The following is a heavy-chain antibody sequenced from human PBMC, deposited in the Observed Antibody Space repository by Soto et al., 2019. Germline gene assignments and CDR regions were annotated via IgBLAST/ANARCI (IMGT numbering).Heavy chain of an antibody. V-gene: IGHV1-69*02. CDR2: IIPILGIA. J-gene: IGHJ4*02. Sequence: QVQLVQSGAEVKKPGSSVKVSCKASGGTFSSYTISWVRQAPGQGLECMGRIIPILGIANYAQKFQGRVTTSANKSMSTAYMGVSSLRSEDTAVYYGASRRAMVLYSGYDYFTFDYWGQGTLVTVSA. D-gene: IGHD5-12*01. CDR1: GGTFSSYT. CDR3: ASRRAMVLYSGYDYFTFDY.